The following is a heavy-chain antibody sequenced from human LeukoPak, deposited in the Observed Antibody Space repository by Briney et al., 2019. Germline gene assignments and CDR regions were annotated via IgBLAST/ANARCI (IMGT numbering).Heavy chain of an antibody. V-gene: IGHV1-2*06. CDR3: ARAYGSGSLGYYYYMDV. CDR1: GYTFTSYY. J-gene: IGHJ6*03. Sequence: GASVKVSCKASGYTFTSYYMHWVRQAPGQGLEWMGRINPNSGGTNYAQKFQGRVTMTRDTSISTAYMELSRLRSDDTAVYYCARAYGSGSLGYYYYMDVWGKGTTVTVSS. CDR2: INPNSGGT. D-gene: IGHD3-10*01.